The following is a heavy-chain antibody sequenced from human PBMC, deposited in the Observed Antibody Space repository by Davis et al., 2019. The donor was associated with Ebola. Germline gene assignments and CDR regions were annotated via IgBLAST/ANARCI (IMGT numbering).Heavy chain of an antibody. J-gene: IGHJ4*02. CDR2: ISSSSSYI. CDR1: GFTFSSYS. D-gene: IGHD4-23*01. CDR3: ARGDYGGCFAF. V-gene: IGHV3-21*04. Sequence: GESLKISCAASGFTFSSYSMNWVRQAPGKGLEWVSSISSSSSYIYYADSVKGRFTISRDNAKNSLYLQMNSLRAEDTAVYYCARGDYGGCFAFWGQGTLVTVSS.